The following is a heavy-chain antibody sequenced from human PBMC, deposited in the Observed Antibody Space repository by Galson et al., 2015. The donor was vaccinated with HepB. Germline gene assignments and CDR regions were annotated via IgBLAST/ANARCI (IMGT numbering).Heavy chain of an antibody. CDR2: IYHSGST. Sequence: GGSISSSNWWSWVRQPPGKGLEWIGEIYHSGSTNYNPSLKSRVTISVDKSKNQFSLKLSSVTAADTAVYYCARVVAAAGRYYFDYWGQGTLVTVSS. V-gene: IGHV4-4*02. D-gene: IGHD6-13*01. CDR3: ARVVAAAGRYYFDY. CDR1: GGSISSSNW. J-gene: IGHJ4*02.